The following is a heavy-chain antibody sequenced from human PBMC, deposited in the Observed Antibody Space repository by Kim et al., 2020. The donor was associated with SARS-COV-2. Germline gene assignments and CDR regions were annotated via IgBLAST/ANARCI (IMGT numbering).Heavy chain of an antibody. CDR2: IGTAGDT. J-gene: IGHJ6*02. CDR1: GFTFSSYD. CDR3: ARGLAAGHLTEDGYGMDV. Sequence: GGSLRLSCAASGFTFSSYDMHWVRQATGKGLEWVSVIGTAGDTYYPGSVKGRFTISRENAKNSLYLQMNSLRAGDTAVYYCARGLAAGHLTEDGYGMDVWGQGTTVTVSS. D-gene: IGHD6-13*01. V-gene: IGHV3-13*01.